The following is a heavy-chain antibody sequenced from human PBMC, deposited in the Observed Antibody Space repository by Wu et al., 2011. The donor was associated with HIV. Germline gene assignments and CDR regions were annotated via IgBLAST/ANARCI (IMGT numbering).Heavy chain of an antibody. D-gene: IGHD6-13*01. CDR3: ARGENSSSWFQPEYYFDY. V-gene: IGHV1-69*14. J-gene: IGHJ4*02. Sequence: QVQPVQSGAEVKKPGSSVKVSCKASGGTFNSYAISWVRQAPGQGLEWMGGIIPVFGTANYAQKFQGRVTITADKSTSTAYMELNSLRSEDTAIYYCARGENSSSWFQPEYYFDYWGQGTLVTVSS. CDR1: GGTFNSYA. CDR2: IIPVFGTA.